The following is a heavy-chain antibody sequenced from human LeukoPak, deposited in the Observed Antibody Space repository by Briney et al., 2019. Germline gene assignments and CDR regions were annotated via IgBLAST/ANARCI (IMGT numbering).Heavy chain of an antibody. CDR1: GFTFSSYS. CDR3: ARNVVPAAPYYFDY. D-gene: IGHD2-2*01. CDR2: ISSSSSTI. V-gene: IGHV3-48*01. J-gene: IGHJ4*02. Sequence: GGSLRLSCAASGFTFSSYSMNWVRQAPGKGLEWVSYISSSSSTIYYADSVKGRFTISRDNAKNSLYLQMNSLRAEDTAVYYCARNVVPAAPYYFDYWGQGTLVTVSP.